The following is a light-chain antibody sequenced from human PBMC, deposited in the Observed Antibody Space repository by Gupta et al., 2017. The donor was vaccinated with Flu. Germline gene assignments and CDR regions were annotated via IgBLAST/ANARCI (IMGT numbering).Light chain of an antibody. CDR2: GVN. Sequence: SLTISCTGTRCVLVTSTYVYWYQNHPGNAMKLVIYGVNGRPTGVPDRFSASRSGSTASLTVSGLQAEDEADYYCGTYAGGRYVFGTGTKVTVL. J-gene: IGLJ1*01. CDR1: RCVLVTSTY. V-gene: IGLV2-8*01. CDR3: GTYAGGRYV.